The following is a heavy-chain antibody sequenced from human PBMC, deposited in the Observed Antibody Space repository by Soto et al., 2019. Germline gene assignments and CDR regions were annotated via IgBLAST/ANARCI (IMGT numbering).Heavy chain of an antibody. CDR3: ARQGEHSSSYFFDS. Sequence: SETLSLTCTVSGDSIDTSSYCWGWIRQPPGKGLEWIGSVCYRGTTYYNPSLKSRLTISVDTSKRQFSLKLSSVTVADTAVFYCARQGEHSSSYFFDSCGPGTLLTVSS. J-gene: IGHJ4*02. CDR1: GDSIDTSSYC. CDR2: VCYRGTT. V-gene: IGHV4-39*01. D-gene: IGHD6-6*01.